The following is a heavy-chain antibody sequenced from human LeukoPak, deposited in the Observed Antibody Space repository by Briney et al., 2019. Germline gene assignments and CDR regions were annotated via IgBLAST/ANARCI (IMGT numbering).Heavy chain of an antibody. V-gene: IGHV3-7*05. CDR2: IKQDGTAT. CDR3: ARISIAAAGDFDF. CDR1: GFTFSRHW. J-gene: IGHJ4*02. Sequence: GRSLRLSCAASGFTFSRHWMSWVRQAPGKGLEWVANIKQDGTATYYVDSVKGRFTISRDNAKNSLYLQMNSLRAEDTAVYYCARISIAAAGDFDFWGQGTLVTVSP. D-gene: IGHD6-13*01.